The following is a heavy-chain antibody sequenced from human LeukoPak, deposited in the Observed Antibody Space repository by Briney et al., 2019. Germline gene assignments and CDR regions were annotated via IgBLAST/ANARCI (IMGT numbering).Heavy chain of an antibody. D-gene: IGHD6-19*01. Sequence: GGSLRLSCAASGFTFSSYWMHWVRQAPGKGLVWVSRINGDGSTTSYADSVKGRFTISRDNAKNTLYLQMNSLRAEDTAVYYCTRLSGWYWGTVWGQGTLVTVSS. CDR1: GFTFSSYW. CDR2: INGDGSTT. J-gene: IGHJ4*02. CDR3: TRLSGWYWGTV. V-gene: IGHV3-74*01.